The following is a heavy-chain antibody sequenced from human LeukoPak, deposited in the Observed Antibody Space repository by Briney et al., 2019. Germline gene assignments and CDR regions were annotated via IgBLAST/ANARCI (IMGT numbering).Heavy chain of an antibody. D-gene: IGHD6-13*01. CDR3: ARCAVAAAGDY. J-gene: IGHJ4*02. CDR1: GLTFSSYW. Sequence: PGGSLRLSCAASGLTFSSYWMSWVRQAPGKGPEWVANIKPDGSGKYYVHSVKGRFTISRDNAENSLFLHMNSLRAEDTAVYYCARCAVAAAGDYWGRGTLVTVSS. V-gene: IGHV3-7*01. CDR2: IKPDGSGK.